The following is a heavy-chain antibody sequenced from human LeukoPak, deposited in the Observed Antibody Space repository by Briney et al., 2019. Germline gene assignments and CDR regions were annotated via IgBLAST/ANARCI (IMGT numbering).Heavy chain of an antibody. CDR2: IRPEDSDT. V-gene: IGHV5-51*01. J-gene: IGHJ3*01. CDR3: ARQQQFCSGGNCYSLNAFDL. CDR1: GYNFATYW. D-gene: IGHD2-15*01. Sequence: GESLKISCKGFGYNFATYWVGWVRQMPGKGLEWMAIIRPEDSDTRYSPSFQGQVTISADKSISTAYLQWSSLKASDTAMYYCARQQQFCSGGNCYSLNAFDLWGQGTVVTVSS.